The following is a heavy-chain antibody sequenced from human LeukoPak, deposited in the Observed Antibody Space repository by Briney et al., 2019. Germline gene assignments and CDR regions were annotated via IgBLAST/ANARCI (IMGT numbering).Heavy chain of an antibody. CDR1: GGSFSGYY. J-gene: IGHJ5*02. CDR2: INHSGST. D-gene: IGHD2-15*01. Sequence: PSETLSLTCAVYGGSFSGYYWSWIRQPPGKGLEWIGEINHSGSTNYNPSLKSRVTISVDTSKNQFSLKLSSVTAADTAVYYCASSPGMVAATPVNWFDPWGQGTLVTVSS. CDR3: ASSPGMVAATPVNWFDP. V-gene: IGHV4-34*01.